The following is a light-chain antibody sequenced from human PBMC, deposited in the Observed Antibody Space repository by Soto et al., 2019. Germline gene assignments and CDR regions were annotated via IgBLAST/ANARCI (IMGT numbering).Light chain of an antibody. V-gene: IGKV1-5*01. J-gene: IGKJ1*01. CDR3: QRYNSAGT. CDR1: QSISSW. CDR2: DAS. Sequence: DIQMTQSPSTLSASVGDRVTITCRASQSISSWLAWYQQKPGKAPKLLIYDASSLESGVPSRFSGSGSGTEFTLTISSLQPDDFATYYCQRYNSAGTFGQGTKVDIK.